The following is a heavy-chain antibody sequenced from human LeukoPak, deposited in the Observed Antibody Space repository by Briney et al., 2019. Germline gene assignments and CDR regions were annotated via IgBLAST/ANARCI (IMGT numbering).Heavy chain of an antibody. D-gene: IGHD3-3*01. CDR1: GGSISSYY. Sequence: SETLSLTCTVSGGSISSYYWSWIRQPPGKGLEWIGEGSESGGTKFNPSLKSRVTISADTSKNQFSLKLNSVTAADTAVYYCAKNGQSGFSFDPWGQGTLVTVSS. J-gene: IGHJ5*02. CDR3: AKNGQSGFSFDP. CDR2: GSESGGT. V-gene: IGHV4-34*01.